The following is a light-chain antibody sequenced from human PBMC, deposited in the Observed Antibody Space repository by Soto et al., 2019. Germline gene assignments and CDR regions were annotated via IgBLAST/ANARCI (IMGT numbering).Light chain of an antibody. CDR3: QQYGSSPRT. J-gene: IGKJ1*01. CDR2: AAS. CDR1: QSVSSY. Sequence: IVLTQSPATLSLSPGERATLSCRASQSVSSYLAWYQQKPGQAPRLLIYAASSRATGIPDRFSGSGSGTDFTLTIRRLEPEDFAVYYCQQYGSSPRTFGQRTEVDIK. V-gene: IGKV3-20*01.